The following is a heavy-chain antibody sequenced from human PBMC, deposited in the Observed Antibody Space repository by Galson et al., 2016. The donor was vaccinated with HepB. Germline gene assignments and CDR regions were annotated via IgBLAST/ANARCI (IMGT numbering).Heavy chain of an antibody. J-gene: IGHJ6*02. V-gene: IGHV1-18*01. D-gene: IGHD6-6*01. CDR3: ARDQSSDYYYGMDV. Sequence: VRQAPGQGLAWMGWITPYNGNRNYAQKFRGRVTMNTDTSTSTAYMELRTLRSDDTAVYYCARDQSSDYYYGMDVWGQGTTVTVSS. CDR2: ITPYNGNR.